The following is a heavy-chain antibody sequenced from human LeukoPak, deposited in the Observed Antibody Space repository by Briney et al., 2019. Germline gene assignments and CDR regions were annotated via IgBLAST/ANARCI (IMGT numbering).Heavy chain of an antibody. CDR2: INHSGST. CDR3: ARPAYYMDV. D-gene: IGHD6-25*01. CDR1: GGSFSGYY. J-gene: IGHJ6*03. Sequence: SETLSLTCAVYGGSFSGYYWSWIRQPPGKGLEWIGEINHSGSTSYNPSLKSRVTISVDTSKNQFSLKLSSVTAADTAVYYCARPAYYMDVWGKGTTVTVSS. V-gene: IGHV4-34*01.